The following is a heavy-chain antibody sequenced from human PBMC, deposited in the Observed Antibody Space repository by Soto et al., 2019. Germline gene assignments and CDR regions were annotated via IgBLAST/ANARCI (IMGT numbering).Heavy chain of an antibody. CDR2: FYSSGSI. V-gene: IGHV4-39*07. D-gene: IGHD6-19*01. J-gene: IGHJ5*02. CDR1: GYSITAGGYY. Sequence: KLPETLSLTCFVSGYSITAGGYYWSWIRHHPGKGLEWIGSFYSSGSIIYNPSLRSRVSISGDTSSNQFSMSLTSVTAADTARYYCARMYSSGSGWFHPWGQGTLVTVSS. CDR3: ARMYSSGSGWFHP.